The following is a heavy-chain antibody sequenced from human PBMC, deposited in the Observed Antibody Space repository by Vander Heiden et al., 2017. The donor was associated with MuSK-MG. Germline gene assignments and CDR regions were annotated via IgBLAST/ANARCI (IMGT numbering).Heavy chain of an antibody. D-gene: IGHD2-2*01. CDR3: ARGYCSSTSCYSYYYYYGMDV. J-gene: IGHJ6*02. V-gene: IGHV4-34*01. CDR1: GGSFSGYY. CDR2: INHSGST. Sequence: QVLLQQWGAGLLTPSETLSLAFAVYGGSFSGYYWSWIRQLPRKGLEWIGEINHSGSTNYNPSLKSRVTIPVDTSKNQFSLKLSYVTAADTAVYYCARGYCSSTSCYSYYYYYGMDVWGQGTTVTVSS.